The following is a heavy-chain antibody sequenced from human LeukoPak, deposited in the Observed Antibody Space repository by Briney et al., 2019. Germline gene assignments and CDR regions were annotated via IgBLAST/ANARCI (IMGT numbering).Heavy chain of an antibody. J-gene: IGHJ4*02. Sequence: SVKVSCKASGGTFSSYAISWVRQAPGQGLEWMGRIIPIFGTANYAQKFQGRVTITTDESTSTAYMELSSLGSEDTAVYYCAAGTIPTYGSGSYSYFDYWGQGTLVTVSS. CDR1: GGTFSSYA. V-gene: IGHV1-69*05. D-gene: IGHD3-10*01. CDR3: AAGTIPTYGSGSYSYFDY. CDR2: IIPIFGTA.